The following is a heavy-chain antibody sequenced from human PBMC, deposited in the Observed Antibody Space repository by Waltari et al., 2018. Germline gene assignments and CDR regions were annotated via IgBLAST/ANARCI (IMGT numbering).Heavy chain of an antibody. J-gene: IGHJ4*02. CDR2: IYYSGST. Sequence: QVQLQESGPGLVKPSETLSLNCTVPGGSISSNYWSWIRQPPGKGLEGIGYIYYSGSTNYNPSLKSRVTISVDTSKNQFSLKLSSVTAADTAVYYCARSNYDILTLIDYWGQGTLVTVSS. D-gene: IGHD3-9*01. V-gene: IGHV4-59*12. CDR1: GGSISSNY. CDR3: ARSNYDILTLIDY.